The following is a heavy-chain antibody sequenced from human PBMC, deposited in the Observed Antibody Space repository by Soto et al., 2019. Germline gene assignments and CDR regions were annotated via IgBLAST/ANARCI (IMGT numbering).Heavy chain of an antibody. CDR2: IYPGDSDT. Sequence: GESLKISCKGSGYSFTSYWIGWVRQMPGKGLEWMGIIYPGDSDTRYSPSFQGQVTISADKSISTAYLQWSSLKASDTAMYYCAKKSRGSRYYYYGMDVWGQGTTVTVSS. CDR3: AKKSRGSRYYYYGMDV. D-gene: IGHD3-10*01. V-gene: IGHV5-51*01. J-gene: IGHJ6*02. CDR1: GYSFTSYW.